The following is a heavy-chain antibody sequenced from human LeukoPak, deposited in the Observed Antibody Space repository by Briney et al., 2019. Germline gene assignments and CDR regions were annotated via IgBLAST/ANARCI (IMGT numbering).Heavy chain of an antibody. D-gene: IGHD4/OR15-4a*01. CDR1: GGSISSSSYY. CDR3: ARTMDGGYLFDY. J-gene: IGHJ4*02. CDR2: IYYSEST. V-gene: IGHV4-39*01. Sequence: SETLSLTCTVSGGSISSSSYYCGWIRQPPGKGLEWIGRIYYSESTYYNPSLKSRVTISVDTSKSQFSLKLSSVTAADKAVYYCARTMDGGYLFDYWGQGTLVTVSS.